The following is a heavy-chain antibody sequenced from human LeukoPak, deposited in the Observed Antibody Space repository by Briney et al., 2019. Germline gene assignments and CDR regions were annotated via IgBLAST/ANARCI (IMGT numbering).Heavy chain of an antibody. J-gene: IGHJ4*02. CDR1: DYEFTNYW. Sequence: GESLKISCKGSDYEFTNYWIGWVRQMPGKGLEWMGIIYPADSDTRYNPSFQGQVTISADRSFSTAYLQWSSLTASDTAMYYCARLLSHGYGPNRYFDYWGQGTLVTVSS. CDR2: IYPADSDT. D-gene: IGHD5-18*01. V-gene: IGHV5-51*01. CDR3: ARLLSHGYGPNRYFDY.